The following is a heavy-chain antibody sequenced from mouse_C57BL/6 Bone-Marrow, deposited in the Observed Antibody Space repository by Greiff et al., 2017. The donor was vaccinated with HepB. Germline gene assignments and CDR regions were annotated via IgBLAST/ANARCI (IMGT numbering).Heavy chain of an antibody. CDR2: IYPGGGYT. D-gene: IGHD1-1*01. CDR1: GYTFTNYW. V-gene: IGHV1-63*01. CDR3: ARFITTPHWYFDV. Sequence: QVQLQQSGAELVRPGTSVKMSCKASGYTFTNYWIGWAKQRPGHGLEWIGDIYPGGGYTNYNEKFKGKATLTADKSSSTAYMQLSSLTSEDSAIYYCARFITTPHWYFDVWGTGTTVTVSS. J-gene: IGHJ1*03.